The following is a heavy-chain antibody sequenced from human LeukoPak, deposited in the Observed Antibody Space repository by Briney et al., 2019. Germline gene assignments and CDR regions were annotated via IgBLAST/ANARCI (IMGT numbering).Heavy chain of an antibody. V-gene: IGHV1-46*01. Sequence: ASLKVSCKASGYTFTSYYMHWVRQAPGQGLEWMGIINPSGGSTSYAQKFQGRVTITRDMSTSTVYMELSSLRSEDTAVYYCARGGYGDYPTTNPPRYLDAFDIWGQGTMVTVSS. CDR1: GYTFTSYY. D-gene: IGHD4-17*01. J-gene: IGHJ3*02. CDR2: INPSGGST. CDR3: ARGGYGDYPTTNPPRYLDAFDI.